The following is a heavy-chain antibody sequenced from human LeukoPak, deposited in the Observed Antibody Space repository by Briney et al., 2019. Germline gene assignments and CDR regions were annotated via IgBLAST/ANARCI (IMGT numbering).Heavy chain of an antibody. J-gene: IGHJ4*02. CDR1: GFTFSSYS. V-gene: IGHV3-21*01. CDR2: ISSSSSYI. Sequence: GGSLRLSCAASGFTFSSYSMNWVRQAPGKGLEWVSSISSSSSYIYYADSVKGRFTISRDNAKNSLYLQMNSLRAEDTAVYYCATTPAAKGKFLFDSWGQGTLVTVFS. CDR3: ATTPAAKGKFLFDS. D-gene: IGHD5-18*01.